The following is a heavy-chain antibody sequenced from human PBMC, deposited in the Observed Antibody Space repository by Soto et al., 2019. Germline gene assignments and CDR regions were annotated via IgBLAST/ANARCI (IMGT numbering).Heavy chain of an antibody. CDR3: ARQAAAPGIDLWFDP. CDR2: IFYAGNT. J-gene: IGHJ5*02. CDR1: GGSISSSRSY. D-gene: IGHD6-13*01. V-gene: IGHV4-39*01. Sequence: LSLTCNVSGGSISSSRSYWAWFRQPPGKELEWIANIFYAGNTYYNPSLKSRVTVSVDTSKNQFSLKLDSVTAADTAVYYCARQAAAPGIDLWFDPWGQGTLVTVSS.